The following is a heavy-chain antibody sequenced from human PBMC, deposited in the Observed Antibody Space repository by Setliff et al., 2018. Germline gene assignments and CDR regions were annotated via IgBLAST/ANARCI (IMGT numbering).Heavy chain of an antibody. Sequence: ASVKVSCKASGYTFTGSHIHWVRQAPGQGVEWMGWINPNSGGTNYAQKFQGRVTMTTDTSTSTASMELGSLRSDDTAMYYCARDAHDYDSSENPIVDYWGQGTLVTVSS. J-gene: IGHJ4*02. V-gene: IGHV1-2*02. CDR3: ARDAHDYDSSENPIVDY. CDR1: GYTFTGSH. CDR2: INPNSGGT. D-gene: IGHD3-22*01.